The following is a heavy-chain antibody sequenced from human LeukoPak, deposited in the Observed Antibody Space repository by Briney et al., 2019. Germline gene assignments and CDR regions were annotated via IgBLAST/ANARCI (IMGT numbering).Heavy chain of an antibody. D-gene: IGHD2-2*02. J-gene: IGHJ5*02. V-gene: IGHV5-51*01. Sequence: GESLKISCKGSGYSFTSYWIGWVRQMPGKGLEWMGIIYPGDSDTRYSPSFQGQVTISADKSISTAYLQWSSLKASDTAMYYCARTYCSSTSCYTPGNWFDPWGQGTLVTVSS. CDR2: IYPGDSDT. CDR1: GYSFTSYW. CDR3: ARTYCSSTSCYTPGNWFDP.